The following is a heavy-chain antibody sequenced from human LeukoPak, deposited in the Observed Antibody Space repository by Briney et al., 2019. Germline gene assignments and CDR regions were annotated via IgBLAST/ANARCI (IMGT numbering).Heavy chain of an antibody. Sequence: GGSLRLSCAASGFTFSSYGMQWVRQAPGKGVGWVAVIWYDGSNKYYADSVKGRFTISRDNSNNTLYLQMNSLRADDTAVYYCARDRVGYCSGGSCYRIYYGMDVWGQGTTVTVSS. V-gene: IGHV3-33*01. CDR2: IWYDGSNK. D-gene: IGHD2-15*01. J-gene: IGHJ6*02. CDR3: ARDRVGYCSGGSCYRIYYGMDV. CDR1: GFTFSSYG.